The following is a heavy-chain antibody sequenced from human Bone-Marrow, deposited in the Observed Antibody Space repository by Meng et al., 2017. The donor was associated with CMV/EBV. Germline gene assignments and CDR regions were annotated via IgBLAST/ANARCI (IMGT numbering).Heavy chain of an antibody. J-gene: IGHJ6*02. CDR1: GFTFSSYA. D-gene: IGHD3-3*01. CDR3: ARHRIERFLEWPLVNGMDV. Sequence: GESLKISCAASGFTFSSYAMHWVRQAPGKGLEWVAVISYDGSNKYYADSVKGRFTISRDNSKNTLYLQMNSLRAEDTAVYYCARHRIERFLEWPLVNGMDVWGQGTTVTVSS. V-gene: IGHV3-30-3*01. CDR2: ISYDGSNK.